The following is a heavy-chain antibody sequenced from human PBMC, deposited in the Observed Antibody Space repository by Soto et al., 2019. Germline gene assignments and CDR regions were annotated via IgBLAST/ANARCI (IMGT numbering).Heavy chain of an antibody. CDR3: ARGLKHFCSCYHKNYYYRMAV. Sequence: PSETLSLTCAVYGGSLSGSYWRWIRQPPGKGLEWIGEINHSGSTNYNPSLKSRVTISVDTSKNQFSLKLSSVTAADTAVYYCARGLKHFCSCYHKNYYYRMAVWVRRSTVIGSS. CDR1: GGSLSGSY. J-gene: IGHJ6*02. CDR2: INHSGST. V-gene: IGHV4-34*01. D-gene: IGHD3-3*02.